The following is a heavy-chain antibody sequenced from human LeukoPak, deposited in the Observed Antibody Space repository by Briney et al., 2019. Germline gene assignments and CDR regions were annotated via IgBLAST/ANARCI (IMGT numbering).Heavy chain of an antibody. J-gene: IGHJ6*04. Sequence: GGSLRLSCAASGFTVSSNYMSWVRQAPGKGLEWVSVIYSGGSTYYADSVKGRFTISRDNSKNTLYLQMNSLRAEDTAVYYCARARYYYGSGSYLFGGYGMDVWGKGTTVTVSS. V-gene: IGHV3-53*01. CDR1: GFTVSSNY. CDR3: ARARYYYGSGSYLFGGYGMDV. CDR2: IYSGGST. D-gene: IGHD3-10*01.